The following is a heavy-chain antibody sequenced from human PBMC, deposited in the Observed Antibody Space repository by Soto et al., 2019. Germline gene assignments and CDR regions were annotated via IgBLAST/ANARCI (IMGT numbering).Heavy chain of an antibody. CDR3: ARDHRGSSWSAGGWFDP. CDR2: IWYDGSNK. Sequence: PGGSLRLSCAASGFTFSSYGMHWVRQAPGKGLEWVAVIWYDGSNKYYADSVKGRFAISRDNSKNTLYLQMNSLRAEDTAVYYCARDHRGSSWSAGGWFDPWGQGTLVTVSS. V-gene: IGHV3-33*01. J-gene: IGHJ5*02. D-gene: IGHD6-13*01. CDR1: GFTFSSYG.